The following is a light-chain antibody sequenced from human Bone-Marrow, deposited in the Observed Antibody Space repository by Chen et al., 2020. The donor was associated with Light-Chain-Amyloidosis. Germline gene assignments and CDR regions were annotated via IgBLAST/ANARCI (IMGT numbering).Light chain of an antibody. V-gene: IGKV3-20*01. Sequence: EIVLTQSPGTLSVSPGDGANLSCRASQTISSNYLTWYQQKFGQSPRLLIYGSSSRATGIPDRFTGSGSGTDFTLTINRLEPEDFAMYYCQQYGTSPLTFGGGTKVEIK. CDR3: QQYGTSPLT. J-gene: IGKJ4*01. CDR1: QTISSNY. CDR2: GSS.